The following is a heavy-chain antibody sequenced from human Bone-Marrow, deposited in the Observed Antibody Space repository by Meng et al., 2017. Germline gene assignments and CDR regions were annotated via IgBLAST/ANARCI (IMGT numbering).Heavy chain of an antibody. V-gene: IGHV3-NL1*01. CDR1: GFSFSNYG. J-gene: IGHJ4*02. CDR2: IYSGGST. CDR3: ARGPTYYYDSSGYWDY. D-gene: IGHD3-22*01. Sequence: GESLKISCAASGFSFSNYGMHWVRQAPGKGLEWVSVIYSGGSTYYADSVKGRFTISRDNSKNTLYLQMNSLRAEDTAVYYCARGPTYYYDSSGYWDYWGQGTLVTVSS.